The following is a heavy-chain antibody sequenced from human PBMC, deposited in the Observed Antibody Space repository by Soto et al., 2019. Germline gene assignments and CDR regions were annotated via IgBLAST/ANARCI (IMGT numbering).Heavy chain of an antibody. CDR1: GGSISTGGYY. Sequence: QLQLQESGPGLVKPSQTLSLTCTVSGGSISTGGYYWSWIRQPPGKALEWIGYIYYSGSTYYNPSLKSRVIISVDTSKNQFSLKLSSVTAADTAVYYCARSIGVAAAGPFDYWGQGILVTVSS. CDR3: ARSIGVAAAGPFDY. V-gene: IGHV4-31*03. D-gene: IGHD6-13*01. J-gene: IGHJ4*02. CDR2: IYYSGST.